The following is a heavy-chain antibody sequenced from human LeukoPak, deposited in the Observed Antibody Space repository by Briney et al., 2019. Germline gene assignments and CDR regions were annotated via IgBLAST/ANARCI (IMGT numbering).Heavy chain of an antibody. Sequence: SETLSLTCTVSGYSISSDYYWGWIRQPPGKGLEWIGYIYYSGSTNYNPSLKSRVTISVDTSKNQFSLKLSSVTAADTAVYYCARVSLRPGFDIWGQGTMVTVSS. CDR3: ARVSLRPGFDI. V-gene: IGHV4-61*01. CDR1: GYSISSDYY. CDR2: IYYSGST. J-gene: IGHJ3*02.